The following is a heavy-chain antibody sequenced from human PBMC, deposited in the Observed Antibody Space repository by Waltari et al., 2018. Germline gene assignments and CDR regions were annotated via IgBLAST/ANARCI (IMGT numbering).Heavy chain of an antibody. CDR2: IWFDGSDK. V-gene: IGHV3-30*02. J-gene: IGHJ4*02. CDR3: AKDAFGNTYLDF. Sequence: QVNLVESGGGVVQPGGSLRLSCATSGFTFSNFGLHWVRQGPGKGLGWVALIWFDGSDKFYADAVRGRFTISRDNSARTLYLDMDSLRLDDTAMYYCAKDAFGNTYLDFWGQGTLVTVSS. CDR1: GFTFSNFG. D-gene: IGHD2-2*02.